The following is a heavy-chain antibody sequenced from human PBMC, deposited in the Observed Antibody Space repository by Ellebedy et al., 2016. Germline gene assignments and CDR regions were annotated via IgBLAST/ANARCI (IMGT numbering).Heavy chain of an antibody. CDR1: GFTFSSNW. J-gene: IGHJ4*02. Sequence: GESLKISXAASGFTFSSNWMHWVRQGPNKGLEWVSRINNDGTITNYADSVEGRFTASRDNAKSRLYLQMNSLRAEDSAIYYCVTGGRAWDGFYFDDWGQGTLVTVSS. D-gene: IGHD1-26*01. V-gene: IGHV3-74*01. CDR3: VTGGRAWDGFYFDD. CDR2: INNDGTIT.